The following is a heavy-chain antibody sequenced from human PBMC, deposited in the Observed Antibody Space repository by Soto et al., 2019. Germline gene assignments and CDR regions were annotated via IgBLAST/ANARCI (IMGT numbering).Heavy chain of an antibody. CDR3: ARCLSSSLNSCYYGMDV. D-gene: IGHD6-13*01. CDR1: VYTFTSYG. J-gene: IGHJ6*02. Sequence: ASVKVSCKASVYTFTSYGISWVRQAPGQGLEWMGWISAYNGNTNYAQKLQGRVTMTTDTSTSTAYMELRSLRSDDTAVYYCARCLSSSLNSCYYGMDVWGQGTTVTVSS. CDR2: ISAYNGNT. V-gene: IGHV1-18*01.